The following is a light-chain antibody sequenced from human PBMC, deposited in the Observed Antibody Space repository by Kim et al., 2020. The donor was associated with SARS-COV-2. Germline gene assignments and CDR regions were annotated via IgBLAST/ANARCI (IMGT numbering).Light chain of an antibody. J-gene: IGKJ1*01. CDR3: QQHNNWPPT. V-gene: IGKV3-15*01. CDR1: QSVSSN. CDR2: GAS. Sequence: EIVMTQSPATLSVSPGERATLSCRAGQSVSSNLAWYQQKPGPAPRLLIYGASTRATGIPARFSGSGSGTEFTLTISSLQSEDFAVYYCQQHNNWPPTFGQGTKVDIK.